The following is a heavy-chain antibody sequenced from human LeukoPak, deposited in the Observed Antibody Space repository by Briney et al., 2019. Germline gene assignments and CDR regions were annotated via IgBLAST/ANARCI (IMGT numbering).Heavy chain of an antibody. CDR3: ARDVYGSGSYSSDY. Sequence: GGSLRLSCAASGFTVSGNSMSWVRQAPGKGLEWVSVIYDGGSTYDADSVKGRFSISRDNSKNTVYLQMNSLRAEDTAVYYCARDVYGSGSYSSDYWGQGTLVTVSS. D-gene: IGHD3-10*01. V-gene: IGHV3-66*01. CDR1: GFTVSGNS. J-gene: IGHJ4*02. CDR2: IYDGGST.